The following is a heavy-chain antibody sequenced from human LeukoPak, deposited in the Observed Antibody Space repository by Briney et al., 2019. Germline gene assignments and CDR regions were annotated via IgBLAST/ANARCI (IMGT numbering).Heavy chain of an antibody. CDR1: GFTFSSYA. D-gene: IGHD3-9*01. Sequence: PGGSLRLSCGASGFTFSSYAMHWVRQAPGKGLEWVSGISWNSGSIGYADSVKGRFTISRDTAKNSLYLQMNNLRVEDTAMYYCAGGTGFIIKDWGQGTLVTVSS. CDR3: AGGTGFIIKD. J-gene: IGHJ4*02. CDR2: ISWNSGSI. V-gene: IGHV3-9*01.